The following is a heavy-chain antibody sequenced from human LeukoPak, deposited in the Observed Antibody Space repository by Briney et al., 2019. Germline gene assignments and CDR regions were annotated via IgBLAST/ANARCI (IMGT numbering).Heavy chain of an antibody. V-gene: IGHV4-38-2*02. D-gene: IGHD3-10*01. J-gene: IGHJ4*02. CDR1: GYSISSGYY. CDR3: ARDPPGGDFDY. CDR2: IYHSGST. Sequence: SETLSLTCTVSGYSISSGYYWGWIRQPPGKGLEWIGSIYHSGSTYYNPSLKSRVTISVDTSKNQFSLKLSSVTAADTAVYYCARDPPGGDFDYWGQGTLVTVSS.